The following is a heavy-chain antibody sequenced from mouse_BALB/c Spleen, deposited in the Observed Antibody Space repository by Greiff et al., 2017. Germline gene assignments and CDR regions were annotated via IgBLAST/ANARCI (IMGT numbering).Heavy chain of an antibody. Sequence: EAQLQQSGPELVKPGASVKISCKASGYSFTGYFMNWVMQSHGKSLEWIGRINPYNGDTFYNQKFKGKATLTVDKSSSTAHMELRSLASEDSAVYYCARHRGAYGNLLAYWGQGTLVTVSA. D-gene: IGHD2-1*01. CDR3: ARHRGAYGNLLAY. CDR2: INPYNGDT. J-gene: IGHJ3*01. CDR1: GYSFTGYF. V-gene: IGHV1-20*02.